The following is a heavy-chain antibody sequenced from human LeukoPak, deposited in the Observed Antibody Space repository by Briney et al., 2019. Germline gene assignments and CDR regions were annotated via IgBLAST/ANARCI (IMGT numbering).Heavy chain of an antibody. CDR1: GFTFSSYS. D-gene: IGHD1-26*01. J-gene: IGHJ3*02. V-gene: IGHV3-21*01. Sequence: GGSLRLSCAASGFTFSSYSMNWVRQAPGKGREWVSSISSSSSYIYYADSVKGRFTISRDNAKNSLYLQMNRLRAEDTAVYFSVRVISGSSVDAFDIWGQGTMVTVSS. CDR3: VRVISGSSVDAFDI. CDR2: ISSSSSYI.